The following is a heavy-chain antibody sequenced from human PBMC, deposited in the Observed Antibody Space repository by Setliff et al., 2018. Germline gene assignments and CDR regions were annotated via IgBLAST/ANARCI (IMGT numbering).Heavy chain of an antibody. CDR1: GGTFSSYV. V-gene: IGHV1-69*13. CDR2: IIHMFGT. Sequence: SVKVSCKASGGTFSSYVIGWVREARGQGLEWMGGIIHMFGTNYAQKFQGRVTITADESTSTAYMELSSLGSEDTAVYYCAGGEPLVRKYYYYMDVWGKGTTVTVSS. CDR3: AGGEPLVRKYYYYMDV. J-gene: IGHJ6*03. D-gene: IGHD3-10*01.